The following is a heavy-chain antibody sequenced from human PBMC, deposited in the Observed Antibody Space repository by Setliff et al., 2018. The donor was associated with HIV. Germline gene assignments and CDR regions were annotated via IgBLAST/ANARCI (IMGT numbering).Heavy chain of an antibody. CDR1: GFTFSTYS. V-gene: IGHV3-48*01. CDR2: ISSSSSSI. Sequence: PGGSLRLSCAASGFTFSTYSLNWVRQAPGKGLEWISCISSSSSSIYYADSVKGRFTISRDNAKNSLYLQMKSLRAEDTALYYCATDSPSFYWGQGTRVTVSS. CDR3: ATDSPSFY. J-gene: IGHJ4*02. D-gene: IGHD2-2*01.